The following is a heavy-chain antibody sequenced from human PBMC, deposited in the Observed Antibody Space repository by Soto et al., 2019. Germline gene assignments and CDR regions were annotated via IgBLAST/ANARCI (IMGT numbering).Heavy chain of an antibody. CDR3: AREGMRVFDY. Sequence: QVQLVESGGGVVQPGRSLRLSCAASGFTFSRSHMHWVRQAPGKGLEWVAVIWYDESYKYYSDSVKGRFTISRDNSNNTLYLQVNSLRAEDTAVYYCAREGMRVFDYWGQGTLVTVSS. D-gene: IGHD3-10*01. V-gene: IGHV3-33*01. J-gene: IGHJ4*02. CDR2: IWYDESYK. CDR1: GFTFSRSH.